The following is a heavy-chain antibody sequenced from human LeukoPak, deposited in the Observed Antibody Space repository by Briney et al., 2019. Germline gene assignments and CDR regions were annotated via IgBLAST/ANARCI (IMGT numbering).Heavy chain of an antibody. CDR1: GYSFTTYW. Sequence: GESPKISCKSSGYSFTTYWIGWVRQMPGKGLEWMGIIYPGDSETRYSPSFQGQVTISADKSISTAYLQWSSLKASDTAMYYCARQSQEDYFDYWGQGTLVTVSS. CDR2: IYPGDSET. V-gene: IGHV5-51*01. J-gene: IGHJ4*02. CDR3: ARQSQEDYFDY.